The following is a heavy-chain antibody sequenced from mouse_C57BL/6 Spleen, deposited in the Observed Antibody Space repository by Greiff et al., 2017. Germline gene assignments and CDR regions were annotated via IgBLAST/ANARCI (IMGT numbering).Heavy chain of an antibody. CDR1: GYAFSSYW. J-gene: IGHJ3*01. Sequence: QVQLQQSGAELVKPGASVKISCKASGYAFSSYWMNWVKQRPGKGLEWIGQIYPGDGDTNYNGKFKGKATLTADKSSSTAYMQLSSLTSEDSAVYFCARGDYGNAWFAYWGQGTLVTVSA. CDR2: IYPGDGDT. D-gene: IGHD2-1*01. CDR3: ARGDYGNAWFAY. V-gene: IGHV1-80*01.